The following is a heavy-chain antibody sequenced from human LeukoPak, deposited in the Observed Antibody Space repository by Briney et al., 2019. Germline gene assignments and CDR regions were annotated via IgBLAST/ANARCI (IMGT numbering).Heavy chain of an antibody. J-gene: IGHJ5*02. CDR3: AREQGCGTSSSLGCWFDP. V-gene: IGHV4-31*03. CDR1: GGSISSGGYY. D-gene: IGHD6-6*01. Sequence: SETLSLTCTVSGGSISSGGYYWSWIRQHPGKGLEWIGYIYYSGSTYYNPSLKSRVTISVDTSKNQFSLKLSSVTAADTAVYYCAREQGCGTSSSLGCWFDPWGQGTLVTVSS. CDR2: IYYSGST.